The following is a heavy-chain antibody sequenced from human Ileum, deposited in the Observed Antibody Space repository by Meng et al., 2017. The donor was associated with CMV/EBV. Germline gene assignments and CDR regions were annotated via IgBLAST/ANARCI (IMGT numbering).Heavy chain of an antibody. CDR3: ARTSITIFGVVIIPMFDP. J-gene: IGHJ5*02. CDR2: VSSYTDNT. V-gene: IGHV1-18*01. CDR1: GYDFSDYG. Sequence: ASVKVSCKTSGYDFSDYGISWVRQAPGQGLEWIGWVSSYTDNTNYAQKLQGRVTMTTDTSTSTAYMELRSLRSDDTAVYYCARTSITIFGVVIIPMFDPWGQGTLVTVSS. D-gene: IGHD3-3*01.